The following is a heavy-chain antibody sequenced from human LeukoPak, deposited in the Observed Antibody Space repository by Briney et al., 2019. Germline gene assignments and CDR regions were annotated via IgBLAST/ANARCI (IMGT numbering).Heavy chain of an antibody. Sequence: PGGSLRLSCAASGFTFSSYWMHWVRQAPGKGLVWVSRINTDGSSTSYADSVKGRFTFSRDNAKNTLYLQMNSLRAEDTAVYYCARVSYDYDFWSGYYIPYYYYYMDVWGKGTTVTVSS. J-gene: IGHJ6*03. CDR1: GFTFSSYW. CDR3: ARVSYDYDFWSGYYIPYYYYYMDV. V-gene: IGHV3-74*01. CDR2: INTDGSST. D-gene: IGHD3-3*01.